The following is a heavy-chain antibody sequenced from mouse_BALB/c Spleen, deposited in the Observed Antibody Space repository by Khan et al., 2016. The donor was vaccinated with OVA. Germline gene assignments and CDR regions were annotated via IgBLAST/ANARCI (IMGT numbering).Heavy chain of an antibody. CDR3: ARDDYGNVLYFDY. J-gene: IGHJ2*01. D-gene: IGHD2-1*01. V-gene: IGHV1-54*01. CDR1: GYAFTHYL. Sequence: QVQLHQSGGEVIRPGTSVKVSCKASGYAFTHYLLAWVKQRPGQGLEWIGVLTPGSGGTNYHEKFKGKATLTAATSSSTAYIQLSSLTSDDSAVYFCARDDYGNVLYFDYGGQGTTLTVSS. CDR2: LTPGSGGT.